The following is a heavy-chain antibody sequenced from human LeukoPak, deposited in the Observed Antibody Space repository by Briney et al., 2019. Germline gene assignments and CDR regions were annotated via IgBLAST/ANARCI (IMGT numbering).Heavy chain of an antibody. J-gene: IGHJ3*02. CDR3: AKDLHPNGVLIPDAFDI. V-gene: IGHV3-23*01. Sequence: GGSLRLSCAASGFTFSSYAMSWVRQAPGKGLEWVSAISGSGGSTYYADSVKGRFTISRDNSKNTLYLQMNSLRAEDTAVYYCAKDLHPNGVLIPDAFDIWGQGTMVTVSS. CDR1: GFTFSSYA. CDR2: ISGSGGST. D-gene: IGHD4-17*01.